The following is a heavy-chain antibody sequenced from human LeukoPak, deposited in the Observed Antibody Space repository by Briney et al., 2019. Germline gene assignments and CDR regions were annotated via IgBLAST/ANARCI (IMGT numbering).Heavy chain of an antibody. CDR3: ARVVGAHDAFDI. CDR2: IYYSGST. V-gene: IGHV4-31*03. J-gene: IGHJ3*02. CDR1: GGSISSGGYY. Sequence: PSQTLSLTCSVSGGSISSGGYYWSWIRQHPGKVLEWIGYIYYSGSTYYNPSLKSRVTISADTSKNQFSLKLTSVTAADTAVYYCARVVGAHDAFDIWGQGTMVTVSS. D-gene: IGHD1-26*01.